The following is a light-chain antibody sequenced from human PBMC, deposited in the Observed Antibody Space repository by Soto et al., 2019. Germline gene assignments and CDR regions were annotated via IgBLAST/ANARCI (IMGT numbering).Light chain of an antibody. CDR3: QQYDTSPPLYT. J-gene: IGKJ2*01. Sequence: EIVLTQSPGTLSLSPGERATLSCRASQSVDSTYLAWYQQKPGQAPRLLIVATSSRAAGVPDRFSGSGSGTDFTLTISRLEPEDFAVYSCQQYDTSPPLYTFGQGTKLDIK. CDR2: ATS. V-gene: IGKV3-20*01. CDR1: QSVDSTY.